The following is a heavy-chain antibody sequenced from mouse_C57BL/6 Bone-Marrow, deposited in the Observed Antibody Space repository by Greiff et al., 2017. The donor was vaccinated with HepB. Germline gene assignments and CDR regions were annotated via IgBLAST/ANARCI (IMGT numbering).Heavy chain of an antibody. J-gene: IGHJ4*01. CDR3: ARCYGILYYAMDY. CDR1: GYTFTSYW. Sequence: QVQLKQSGTELVKPGASVKLSCKASGYTFTSYWMHWVKQRPGQGLEWIGNINPSNGGTNYNEKFKSKATLTVDKSSSTAYMQLSSLTSEDSAVYYCARCYGILYYAMDYWGQGTSVTVSS. CDR2: INPSNGGT. V-gene: IGHV1-53*01. D-gene: IGHD2-1*01.